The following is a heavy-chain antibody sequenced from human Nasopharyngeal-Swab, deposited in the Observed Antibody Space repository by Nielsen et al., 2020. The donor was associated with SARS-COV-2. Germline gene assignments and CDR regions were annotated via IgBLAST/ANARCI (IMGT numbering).Heavy chain of an antibody. Sequence: GGSLRLSCAASAFTFSSYTMNWVRHAPGKGLEWVSSISPTSDYIYYAESVKGRFTISRDNAKNSLFLQMNSLRAEETAIYYCVRGSYGHYDSWGQGALITVSS. CDR3: VRGSYGHYDS. V-gene: IGHV3-21*06. CDR1: AFTFSSYT. CDR2: ISPTSDYI. D-gene: IGHD4-17*01. J-gene: IGHJ5*01.